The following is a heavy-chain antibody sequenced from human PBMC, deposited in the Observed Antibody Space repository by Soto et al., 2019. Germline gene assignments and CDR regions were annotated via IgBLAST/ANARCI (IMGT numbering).Heavy chain of an antibody. J-gene: IGHJ4*02. CDR2: IYYSGST. Sequence: PSETLSLTCTVSVGSSSSYYWSWIRQPPGKGLEWIGYIYYSGSTNYNPSLKSRVTISVDTSKNQFSLKLSSVTAADTAVYYCARAIGYSYGYSNYFDYWGQGTLVTVSS. D-gene: IGHD5-18*01. CDR1: VGSSSSYY. V-gene: IGHV4-59*01. CDR3: ARAIGYSYGYSNYFDY.